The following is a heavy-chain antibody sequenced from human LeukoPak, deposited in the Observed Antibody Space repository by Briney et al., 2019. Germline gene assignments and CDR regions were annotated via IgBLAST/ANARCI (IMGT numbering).Heavy chain of an antibody. J-gene: IGHJ3*02. D-gene: IGHD6-19*01. Sequence: ASVKVSCKASGYTFTSYATHWVRQAPGQRLEWMGWIDAGNGDTKYSQKLQGRVTITRDTSASTVYMELRSLRSEDTALYYCARDLAVAGSRDAFDIWGQGTMVTVSS. V-gene: IGHV1-3*01. CDR2: IDAGNGDT. CDR3: ARDLAVAGSRDAFDI. CDR1: GYTFTSYA.